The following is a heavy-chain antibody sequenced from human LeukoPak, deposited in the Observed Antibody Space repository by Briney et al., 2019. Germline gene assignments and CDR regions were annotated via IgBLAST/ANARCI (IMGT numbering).Heavy chain of an antibody. Sequence: SETLSLTCTVSGGSISSYYWSWIRQPPWKGVEWIGYIYYSGSTDYNPSLKSRVTISVDTSKNQFSLKLSSVTAADTAVYYCARVGGSSSVDYWGQGTLVTVSS. V-gene: IGHV4-59*01. J-gene: IGHJ4*02. CDR3: ARVGGSSSVDY. D-gene: IGHD6-6*01. CDR2: IYYSGST. CDR1: GGSISSYY.